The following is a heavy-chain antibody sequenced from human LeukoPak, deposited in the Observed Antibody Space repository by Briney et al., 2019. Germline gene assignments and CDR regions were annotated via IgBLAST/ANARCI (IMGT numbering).Heavy chain of an antibody. Sequence: SGGSLRLSCAASGFTFSTYGMTWVRQAPGKGLEWVSSISSSSSYIYYADSVKGRFTISRDNAKNSLFLQMNSLRAEDTAVYYCATGGPDMAHRLSMNWFDPWGQGTLVTVSS. CDR2: ISSSSSYI. D-gene: IGHD5-12*01. V-gene: IGHV3-21*01. J-gene: IGHJ5*02. CDR1: GFTFSTYG. CDR3: ATGGPDMAHRLSMNWFDP.